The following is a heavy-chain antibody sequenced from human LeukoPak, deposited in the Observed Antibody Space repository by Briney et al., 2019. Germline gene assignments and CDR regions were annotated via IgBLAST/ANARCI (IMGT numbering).Heavy chain of an antibody. J-gene: IGHJ5*02. Sequence: SETLSLTCTVSGGSISSYYWSWIRQPPGKGLEWIGHIYYSGSTNYNPSLKSRVTISVDTSKNQFSLKLSSVTAADTAVYYCAREETWCSGGSCYSGWFDPWGQGTLVTVSS. V-gene: IGHV4-59*01. CDR3: AREETWCSGGSCYSGWFDP. D-gene: IGHD2-15*01. CDR2: IYYSGST. CDR1: GGSISSYY.